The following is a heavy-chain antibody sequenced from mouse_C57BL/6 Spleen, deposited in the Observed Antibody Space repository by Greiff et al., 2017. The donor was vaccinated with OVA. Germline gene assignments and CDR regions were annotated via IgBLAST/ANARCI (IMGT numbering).Heavy chain of an antibody. Sequence: QVQLQQSGAELVRPGASVTLSCKASGYTFTDYEMHWVKQTPVHGLEWIGAIDPETGGTAYNQKFKGKAILTADKSSSTAYMELRSLTSEDSAVYYCTRDDYDADYWGQGTTLTVSS. CDR1: GYTFTDYE. J-gene: IGHJ2*01. CDR2: IDPETGGT. D-gene: IGHD2-4*01. CDR3: TRDDYDADY. V-gene: IGHV1-15*01.